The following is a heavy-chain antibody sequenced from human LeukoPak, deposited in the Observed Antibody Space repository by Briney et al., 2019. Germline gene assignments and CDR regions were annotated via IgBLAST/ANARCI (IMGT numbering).Heavy chain of an antibody. D-gene: IGHD4-17*01. CDR3: ARHRKDGDYLGY. J-gene: IGHJ4*02. V-gene: IGHV4-4*09. CDR2: IYTSGST. CDR1: GGSISSYY. Sequence: SETLSLTCTVSGGSISSYYWSWIRQPPGKGLEWIGYIYTSGSTNYNPSLKSRVTISVDTSKNQFSLKLSSVTAAGTGVYYCARHRKDGDYLGYWGEGTLVTVSS.